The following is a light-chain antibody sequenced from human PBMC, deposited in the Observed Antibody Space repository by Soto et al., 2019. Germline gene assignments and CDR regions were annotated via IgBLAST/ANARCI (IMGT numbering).Light chain of an antibody. CDR3: SSYTTTSTVV. V-gene: IGLV2-14*01. J-gene: IGLJ2*01. Sequence: QSALTQPASVSGSPGQSIAISCTGTNSDIGAYNYVSWYQQLPGRAPRLMIYDVSARPSGVSNRFSGSKSGNTASLTISGLQAEDEADYYSSSYTTTSTVVFGGGTKLTVL. CDR2: DVS. CDR1: NSDIGAYNY.